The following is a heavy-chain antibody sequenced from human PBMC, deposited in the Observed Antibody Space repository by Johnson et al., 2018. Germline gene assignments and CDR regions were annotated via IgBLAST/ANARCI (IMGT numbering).Heavy chain of an antibody. CDR2: ISWNSGSI. CDR1: GFTFDDYA. CDR3: AKADYGEIYYYYMDV. D-gene: IGHD4-17*01. V-gene: IGHV3-9*01. J-gene: IGHJ6*03. Sequence: VQLVQSGGGLVQPGRSLRLSCAASGFTFDDYAMHWVRQAPGKGLEWVSGISWNSGSIGYADSVKGRFTISRDNAKNSLYLQMNSLRAEDTALYYCAKADYGEIYYYYMDVWGKGTTVTVSS.